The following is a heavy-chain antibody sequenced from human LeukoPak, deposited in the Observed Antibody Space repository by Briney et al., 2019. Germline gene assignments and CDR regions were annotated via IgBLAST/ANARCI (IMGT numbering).Heavy chain of an antibody. Sequence: GGSLRLSCAASGFTVSSNYMSWVRQAPGKGLEWVSVIYSGGSTYYADSVKGRFTISRDNSKNTLYLQMNSLRAEDTAVYYCAKDPGYSSSWYYFDYWGQGTLVTVSS. CDR1: GFTVSSNY. D-gene: IGHD6-13*01. V-gene: IGHV3-66*01. CDR3: AKDPGYSSSWYYFDY. J-gene: IGHJ4*02. CDR2: IYSGGST.